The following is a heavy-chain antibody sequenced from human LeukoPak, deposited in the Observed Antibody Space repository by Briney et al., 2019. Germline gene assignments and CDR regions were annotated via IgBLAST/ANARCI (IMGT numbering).Heavy chain of an antibody. J-gene: IGHJ4*02. CDR1: GFTFSSYG. D-gene: IGHD3-10*01. Sequence: GGSLRLSCAASGFTFSSYGMSWVRQAPGKGLEWVSAISGSGGSTYYADSVKGRFTISRDNSKNTLYLQMNSLRAEDTAVYYCAKSGSDYYYGSGSYWTYWGQGTLVTVSS. V-gene: IGHV3-23*01. CDR2: ISGSGGST. CDR3: AKSGSDYYYGSGSYWTY.